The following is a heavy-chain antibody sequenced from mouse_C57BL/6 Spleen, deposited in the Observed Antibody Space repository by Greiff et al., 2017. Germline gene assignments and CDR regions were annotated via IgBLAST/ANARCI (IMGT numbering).Heavy chain of an antibody. D-gene: IGHD2-5*01. CDR1: GFTFSDYG. Sequence: DVMLVESGGGLVKPGGSLKLSCAASGFTFSDYGMHWVRQAPEKGLEWVAYISSGSSTIYYADTVKGRFTISRDDAKNTLFLQMTSLRSEDTAMYYCARPGYSNPWFAYWGQVTLVTVSA. CDR2: ISSGSSTI. J-gene: IGHJ3*01. V-gene: IGHV5-17*01. CDR3: ARPGYSNPWFAY.